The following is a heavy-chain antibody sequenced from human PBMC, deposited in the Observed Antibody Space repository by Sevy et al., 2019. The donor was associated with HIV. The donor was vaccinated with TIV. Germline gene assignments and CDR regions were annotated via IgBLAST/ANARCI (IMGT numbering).Heavy chain of an antibody. Sequence: GGSLRLSCAASGFTCGDYWLTWVRQVPGKGLEWVANIKQGGSETYYADPVKGRFSNSRDNAQNSLYLQKNSLRAENTAVYYCARCQPDNYYHDGAVYYGLLFDHWGQGALVTVSS. D-gene: IGHD3-9*01. CDR3: ARCQPDNYYHDGAVYYGLLFDH. CDR2: IKQGGSET. CDR1: GFTCGDYW. V-gene: IGHV3-7*01. J-gene: IGHJ4*02.